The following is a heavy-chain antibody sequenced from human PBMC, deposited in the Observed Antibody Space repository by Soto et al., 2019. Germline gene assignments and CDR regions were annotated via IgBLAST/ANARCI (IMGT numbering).Heavy chain of an antibody. D-gene: IGHD5-12*01. CDR2: ISYDGSNK. Sequence: QVQLVESGGGVVQPGRSLRLSCAASGFTFSSYGMHWVRQAPGKGLEWVAVISYDGSNKYYADSVKGRFTISRDNSKNTLYLQMNSLRAEDTAVYYCARPYSGYDFTYWYFDLWGRGTLVTVSS. CDR1: GFTFSSYG. CDR3: ARPYSGYDFTYWYFDL. V-gene: IGHV3-30*03. J-gene: IGHJ2*01.